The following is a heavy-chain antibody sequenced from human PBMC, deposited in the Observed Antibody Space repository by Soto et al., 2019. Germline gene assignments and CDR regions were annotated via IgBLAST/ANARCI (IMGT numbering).Heavy chain of an antibody. J-gene: IGHJ6*02. CDR1: GGTFNNHA. V-gene: IGHV1-69*06. D-gene: IGHD3-16*01. Sequence: SVKVSGKASGGTFNNHAISWVRQAPGQGLEWIGGITPLFGTANYAPKFQGRVTIIADRFTTTGYMELRSLTSEDTALYYCARGDDFDYYYGVDVWGQGTKVPVYS. CDR2: ITPLFGTA. CDR3: ARGDDFDYYYGVDV.